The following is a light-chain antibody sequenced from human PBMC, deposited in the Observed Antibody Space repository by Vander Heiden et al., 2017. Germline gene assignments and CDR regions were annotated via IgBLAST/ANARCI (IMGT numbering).Light chain of an antibody. Sequence: DIRMAQSPSSLSASVVDRVTITCQASQDISNYLNWYQQKPGKAPKLLIYDASNLETGVPSRFSGSGSGTDFTFTISSLQPEDIATYYCQQYDNLPRTCGQGTKVEIK. CDR1: QDISNY. CDR2: DAS. CDR3: QQYDNLPRT. V-gene: IGKV1-33*01. J-gene: IGKJ1*01.